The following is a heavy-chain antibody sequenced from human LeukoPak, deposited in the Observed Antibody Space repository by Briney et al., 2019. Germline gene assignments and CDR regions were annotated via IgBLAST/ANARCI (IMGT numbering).Heavy chain of an antibody. CDR2: IKQDGRVK. Sequence: GGSLRLSCAASGFTFSSYSISWVRQAPGKGREWVANIKQDGRVKYYMDSVRGPFTISRDNAKNSLYLQMNSLRAENTAVYYCARSPLSFGELSFDYWGQGTLVTASS. J-gene: IGHJ4*02. D-gene: IGHD3-10*01. V-gene: IGHV3-7*03. CDR3: ARSPLSFGELSFDY. CDR1: GFTFSSYS.